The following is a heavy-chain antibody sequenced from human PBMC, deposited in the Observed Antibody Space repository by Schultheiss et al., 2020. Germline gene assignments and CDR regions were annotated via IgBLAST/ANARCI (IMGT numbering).Heavy chain of an antibody. J-gene: IGHJ5*02. CDR2: INHSGTT. Sequence: SQTLSLTCTVSDDSISNYYWSWIRQPPGKGLECIGEINHSGTTNYNPSLKSRVTISVDTSKNQFSLKLSSVTAADTAVYYCARLTRGSGKTDPWGQGTLVTVSS. D-gene: IGHD4-23*01. CDR1: DDSISNYY. CDR3: ARLTRGSGKTDP. V-gene: IGHV4-34*01.